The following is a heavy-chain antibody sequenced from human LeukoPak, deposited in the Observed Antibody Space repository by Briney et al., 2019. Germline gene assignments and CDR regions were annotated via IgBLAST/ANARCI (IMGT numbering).Heavy chain of an antibody. V-gene: IGHV3-15*01. Sequence: GGSLRLSFAASGFTFSDAWMSSVRQAPGKGLEWVGNIKSRTDGGTTDYAAPVEGRFTISRDNSEHTLSLQMNSLKTEDTAVYYCTTGSSGWRYFDYWGQGTLVTVSS. J-gene: IGHJ4*02. CDR1: GFTFSDAW. CDR2: IKSRTDGGTT. CDR3: TTGSSGWRYFDY. D-gene: IGHD6-19*01.